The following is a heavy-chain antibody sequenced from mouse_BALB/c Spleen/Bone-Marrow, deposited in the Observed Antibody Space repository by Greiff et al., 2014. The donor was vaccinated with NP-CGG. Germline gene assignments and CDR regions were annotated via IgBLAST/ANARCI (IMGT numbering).Heavy chain of an antibody. J-gene: IGHJ2*01. CDR3: ARDHFDH. Sequence: VQLQKSGAELMKPGASVKISCKATGYTFSSYWIEWIKQRPGHGLEWIGEILPGSVTTNYNGRFKGKAAFTADTSSNTAYMQLSSLTSEDSAVYYCARDHFDHWGPGTALTVSS. CDR2: ILPGSVTT. CDR1: GYTFSSYW. V-gene: IGHV1-9*01.